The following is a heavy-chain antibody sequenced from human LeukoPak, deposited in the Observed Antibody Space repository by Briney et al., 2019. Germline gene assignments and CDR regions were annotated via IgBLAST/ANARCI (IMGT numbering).Heavy chain of an antibody. CDR2: IKQDGSEK. D-gene: IGHD4-23*01. CDR3: ARETLIDYGGWFDP. Sequence: GGSLRLSCAASGFTFSSYSMNWVRQAPGKGLEWVANIKQDGSEKYYVDSVKGRFTISRDNAKNSLYLQMNSLRAEDTAVYYCARETLIDYGGWFDPWGQGTLVTVSS. J-gene: IGHJ5*02. V-gene: IGHV3-7*01. CDR1: GFTFSSYS.